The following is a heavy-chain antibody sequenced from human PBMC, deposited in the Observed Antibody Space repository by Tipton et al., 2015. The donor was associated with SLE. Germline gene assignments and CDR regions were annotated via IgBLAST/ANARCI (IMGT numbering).Heavy chain of an antibody. CDR3: ARLMMGPVIVIVPAREATARGVYNGFDP. J-gene: IGHJ5*02. CDR1: GGSISSYY. CDR2: IYYSGST. Sequence: TLSLTCTVSGGSISSYYWSWIRQPPGTGLEWIGYIYYSGSTNYNPSLKSRVTISVDTFKNQFSLKLSSVTAADTAVYYCARLMMGPVIVIVPAREATARGVYNGFDPWGQGTLVTVSP. V-gene: IGHV4-59*01. D-gene: IGHD2-2*01.